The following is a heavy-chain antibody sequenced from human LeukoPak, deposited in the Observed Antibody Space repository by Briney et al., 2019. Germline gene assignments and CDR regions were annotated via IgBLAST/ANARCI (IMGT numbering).Heavy chain of an antibody. Sequence: SETLSLTCTISGGSVSDYYWSWIRQSPGKGLEWIGSIYYSGSTYYNPSLKSRVTISVDTSKNQFSLKLSSVTAADTAVYYCARYSSGWYNWFDPWGQGTLVTVSS. J-gene: IGHJ5*02. CDR3: ARYSSGWYNWFDP. V-gene: IGHV4-59*02. D-gene: IGHD6-19*01. CDR1: GGSVSDYY. CDR2: IYYSGST.